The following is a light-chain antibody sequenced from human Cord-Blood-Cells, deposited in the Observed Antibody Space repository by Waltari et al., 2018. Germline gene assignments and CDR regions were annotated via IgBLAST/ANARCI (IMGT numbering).Light chain of an antibody. Sequence: SYVLTQPPSVSVAPGKTARITCGGNNIGSKSVHWYQQKPGQAPVLVIYYDSDRPSGIPERLSGANSGKTATLSISRVEAGDEADYYCQVWDSSSDHWVFGGGTKLTVL. J-gene: IGLJ3*02. V-gene: IGLV3-21*04. CDR3: QVWDSSSDHWV. CDR2: YDS. CDR1: NIGSKS.